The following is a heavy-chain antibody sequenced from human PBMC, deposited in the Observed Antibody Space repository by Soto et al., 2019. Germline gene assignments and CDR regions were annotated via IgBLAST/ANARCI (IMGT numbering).Heavy chain of an antibody. CDR1: GYTFTSYD. D-gene: IGHD3-10*01. V-gene: IGHV1-8*01. J-gene: IGHJ5*02. Sequence: QVQLVQSGAEVKKPGASVKVSCKASGYTFTSYDINWVRQATGQGLEWMGWMNPNSGNTGYAQKFQGRVPMTRNTSISTAYMELSSLRSEDTAVYYCARGVFGGRGLRNWFDPWGQGTLVTVSS. CDR2: MNPNSGNT. CDR3: ARGVFGGRGLRNWFDP.